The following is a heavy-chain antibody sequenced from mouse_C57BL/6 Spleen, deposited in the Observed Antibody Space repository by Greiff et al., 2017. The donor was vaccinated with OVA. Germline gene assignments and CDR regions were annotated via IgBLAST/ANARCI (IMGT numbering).Heavy chain of an antibody. J-gene: IGHJ2*01. Sequence: VQLQQPGAELVRPGSSVKLSCKASGYTFTSYWMHWVKQRPIQGLEWIGNIDPSDSETHYNPKFKDKATLTVDKSSSTAYMQLSSLTSEDSAVYYGAKQGDYYGSKNYFDYWGQGTTLTVSS. D-gene: IGHD1-1*01. V-gene: IGHV1-52*01. CDR1: GYTFTSYW. CDR2: IDPSDSET. CDR3: AKQGDYYGSKNYFDY.